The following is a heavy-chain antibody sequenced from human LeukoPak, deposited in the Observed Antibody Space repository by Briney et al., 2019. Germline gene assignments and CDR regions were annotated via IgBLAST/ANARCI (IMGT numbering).Heavy chain of an antibody. CDR1: GFTFSSYE. D-gene: IGHD3-10*01. CDR2: ISGSGGST. J-gene: IGHJ4*02. V-gene: IGHV3-23*01. CDR3: AKDPDYYGSGSEH. Sequence: GGSLRLSCAASGFTFSSYEMNWVRQAPGKGLEWVSAISGSGGSTYYADSVKGRFTISRDNSKNTLYLQMNSLRAEDTAVYYCAKDPDYYGSGSEHWGQGTLVTVSS.